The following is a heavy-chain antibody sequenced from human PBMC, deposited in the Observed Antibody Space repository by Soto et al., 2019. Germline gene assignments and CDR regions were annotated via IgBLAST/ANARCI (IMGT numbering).Heavy chain of an antibody. CDR2: ITSDSSTI. CDR3: ARVGRGVYGMDV. CDR1: GFTFSSYS. Sequence: PGGSLRLSCAASGFTFSSYSINWVRQAPGNGLEWFSYITSDSSTISYADSVKGRFTVSRDNAKNSLYLQMNSLRDEDTAVYYCARVGRGVYGMDVWGQGTSVTVSS. D-gene: IGHD2-8*01. V-gene: IGHV3-48*02. J-gene: IGHJ6*02.